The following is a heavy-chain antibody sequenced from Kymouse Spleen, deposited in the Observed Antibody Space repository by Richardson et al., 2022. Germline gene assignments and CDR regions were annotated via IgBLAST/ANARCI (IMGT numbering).Heavy chain of an antibody. Sequence: QVQLQESGPGLVKPSETLSLTCTVSGGSISSYYWSWIRQPPGKGLEWIGYIYYSGSTNYNPSLKSRVTISVDTSKNQFSLKLSSVTAADTAVYYCARARYNWNFDAFDIWGQGTMVTVSS. D-gene: IGHD1-7*01. CDR3: ARARYNWNFDAFDI. CDR1: GGSISSYY. CDR2: IYYSGST. J-gene: IGHJ3*02. V-gene: IGHV4-59*01.